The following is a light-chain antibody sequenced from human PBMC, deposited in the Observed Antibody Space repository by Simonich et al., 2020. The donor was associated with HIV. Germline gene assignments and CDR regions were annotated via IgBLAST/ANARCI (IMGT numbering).Light chain of an antibody. Sequence: DIQMTQSPSSLSASVRDRVSFTCQASQDIRNYLNWYKQKPGKAPKLQIYDASNLETGVPSRFSGSGSGTDFTFTISSLQPEDVAVYYCHQYYSSPQTFGQGTKVEIK. CDR1: QDIRNY. V-gene: IGKV1-33*01. CDR3: HQYYSSPQT. CDR2: DAS. J-gene: IGKJ1*01.